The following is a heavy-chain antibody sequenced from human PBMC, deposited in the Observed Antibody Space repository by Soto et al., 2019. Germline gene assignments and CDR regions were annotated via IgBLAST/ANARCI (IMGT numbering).Heavy chain of an antibody. CDR1: GGYISNSRYK. CDR2: IYYSGST. CDR3: AKYYYDSSGFMIRSAFDI. V-gene: IGHV4-39*01. Sequence: SETLSLTCTVSGGYISNSRYKWGWIRQLPGKVLEWIGSIYYSGSTYYNPSLKSRVTISVDTSKNQFSLKLSSVTAADTAVYYCAKYYYDSSGFMIRSAFDIWGQGTMVT. J-gene: IGHJ3*02. D-gene: IGHD3-22*01.